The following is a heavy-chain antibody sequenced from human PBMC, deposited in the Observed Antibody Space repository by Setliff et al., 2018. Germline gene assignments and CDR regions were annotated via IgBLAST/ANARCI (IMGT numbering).Heavy chain of an antibody. CDR1: GYSISSGYY. V-gene: IGHV4-38-2*01. D-gene: IGHD3-10*01. Sequence: PSETLSLTCAVSGYSISSGYYWAWIRQPPGKGLEWIGSIYRTGTTHYNPSLKSRVTISVDTSKNQFSLKLSSVTAADTAVYYCARGKGTWVLLRWFDPWGQGTLVTVSS. CDR3: ARGKGTWVLLRWFDP. J-gene: IGHJ5*02. CDR2: IYRTGTT.